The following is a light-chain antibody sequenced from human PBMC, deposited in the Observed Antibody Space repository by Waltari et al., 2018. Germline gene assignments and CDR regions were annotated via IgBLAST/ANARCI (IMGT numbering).Light chain of an antibody. CDR1: GGRSNAI. CDR3: QTGGHGTWV. J-gene: IGLJ3*02. CDR2: VDSDGSH. Sequence: QLVLTQSPSASASLGASVTPTCTLSGGRSNAIIAWDPQQPEKGPRFLMKVDSDGSHSRGDEIPDRFSGSSSGAERYLIISSLQSEDEADYYCQTGGHGTWVFGGGTKLTVL. V-gene: IGLV4-69*01.